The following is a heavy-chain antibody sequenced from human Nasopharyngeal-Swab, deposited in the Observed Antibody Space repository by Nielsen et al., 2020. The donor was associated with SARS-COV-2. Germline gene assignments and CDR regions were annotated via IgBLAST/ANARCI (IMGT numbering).Heavy chain of an antibody. CDR3: TSYSSTTWSSVQL. V-gene: IGHV3-49*04. J-gene: IGHJ1*01. D-gene: IGHD6-13*01. CDR1: GFSLGEHA. Sequence: GESLKISCTASGFSLGEHAMSWVRQAPGKGLEWVGFSRSKVYGATTEYAASVKGRFTISRDDSKSIAYLQMNSLKTEDTAMYYCTSYSSTTWSSVQLWGQGTLVTVSS. CDR2: SRSKVYGATT.